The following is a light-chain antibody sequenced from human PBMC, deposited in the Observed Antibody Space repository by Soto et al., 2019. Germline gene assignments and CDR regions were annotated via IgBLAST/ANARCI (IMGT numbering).Light chain of an antibody. Sequence: DIQMTQSPSSLSASVGDRVTITCRASQGISNYLAWYQQKPGKVPKLLISGASTLQSGVPSRFTASGSGTDFTLNISSLQPEDVATYYCQKYDSAPRTFGQGTKVEVK. CDR3: QKYDSAPRT. CDR2: GAS. CDR1: QGISNY. V-gene: IGKV1-27*01. J-gene: IGKJ1*01.